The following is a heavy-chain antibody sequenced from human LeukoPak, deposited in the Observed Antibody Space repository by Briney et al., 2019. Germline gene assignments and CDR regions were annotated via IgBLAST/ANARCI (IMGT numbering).Heavy chain of an antibody. CDR3: AKHSSGYYYVSY. CDR2: ISSSGNTI. J-gene: IGHJ4*02. D-gene: IGHD3-22*01. V-gene: IGHV3-48*03. CDR1: GFTFSSYE. Sequence: GGSLRLSCAASGFTFSSYEMNWVRQAPGKGLEWISHISSSGNTIYYADSVKGRFTISRDNAKNSLYLQMNSLRAEDTAVYYCAKHSSGYYYVSYWGQGTLVTVSS.